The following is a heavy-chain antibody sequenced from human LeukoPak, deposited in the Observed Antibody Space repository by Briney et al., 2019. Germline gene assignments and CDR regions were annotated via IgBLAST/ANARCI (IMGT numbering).Heavy chain of an antibody. CDR3: ARDSIAAAHYYYYGMDV. J-gene: IGHJ6*02. CDR2: IYYSGST. D-gene: IGHD6-13*01. CDR1: GGSVNSYY. Sequence: SETLSLTCTVSGGSVNSYYWSWIRQPPGKGLEWIGYIYYSGSTNYNPSLKSRVTISVDTSKNQFSLKPSSVTAADTAVYYCARDSIAAAHYYYYGMDVWGQGTTVTVSS. V-gene: IGHV4-59*02.